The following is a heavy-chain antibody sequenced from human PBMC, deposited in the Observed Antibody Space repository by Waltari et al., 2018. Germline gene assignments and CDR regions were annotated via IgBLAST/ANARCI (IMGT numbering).Heavy chain of an antibody. J-gene: IGHJ4*02. Sequence: QVQLVQSGAEVTKPGASVKVSCKASGYTFTSYDINWVRQDTGQGLEWMGWMNPNSGNTGYAQKFQGRVTMTRNTSISTAYMELSSLRSEDTAVYYCARAGAADYSNYPFDYWGQGTLVTVSS. CDR2: MNPNSGNT. CDR3: ARAGAADYSNYPFDY. D-gene: IGHD4-4*01. V-gene: IGHV1-8*01. CDR1: GYTFTSYD.